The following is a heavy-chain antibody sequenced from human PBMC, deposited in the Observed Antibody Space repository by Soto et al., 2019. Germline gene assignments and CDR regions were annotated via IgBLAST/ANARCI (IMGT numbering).Heavy chain of an antibody. J-gene: IGHJ6*02. CDR1: GGSISSGGYF. D-gene: IGHD6-6*01. V-gene: IGHV4-31*03. Sequence: NRSETLSLTCTVSGGSISSGGYFWSWIREDPGEGLELIGYIYYSGYTYYNPSLKSRLTISMDTSKNQFSLKLSSVTAADTAVYYCARGSSPHYGMDVWGQGTTVTVSS. CDR3: ARGSSPHYGMDV. CDR2: IYYSGYT.